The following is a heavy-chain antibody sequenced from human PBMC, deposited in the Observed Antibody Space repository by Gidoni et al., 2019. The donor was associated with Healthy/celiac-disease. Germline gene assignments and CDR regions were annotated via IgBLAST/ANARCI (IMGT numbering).Heavy chain of an antibody. Sequence: QVQLVQSGAEVKKPGASVKVSCKASGYTFTGYYMHWVRQAPGQGLEWMGWINPNSGGTNYARKFQGRVTMTRDTSISTAYMELSRLRSDDTAVYYCARVRSPSYIAARITYYYYGMDVWGQGTTVTVSS. V-gene: IGHV1-2*02. J-gene: IGHJ6*02. D-gene: IGHD6-6*01. CDR3: ARVRSPSYIAARITYYYYGMDV. CDR2: INPNSGGT. CDR1: GYTFTGYY.